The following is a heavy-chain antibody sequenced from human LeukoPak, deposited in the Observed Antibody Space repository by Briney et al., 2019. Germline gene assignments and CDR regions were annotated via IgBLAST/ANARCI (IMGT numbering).Heavy chain of an antibody. CDR1: GYTFSDYY. CDR2: INPNSGGT. V-gene: IGHV1-2*02. J-gene: IGHJ4*02. D-gene: IGHD1-26*01. CDR3: ARGTRGSYSSIHD. Sequence: ASVKVSCKASGYTFSDYYFHWVRQAPGQGLEWVGWINPNSGGTDSAQKLQGRVTMTRDTSISATYMELRTLTSDDTAVYYCARGTRGSYSSIHDWGQGTLVTVSS.